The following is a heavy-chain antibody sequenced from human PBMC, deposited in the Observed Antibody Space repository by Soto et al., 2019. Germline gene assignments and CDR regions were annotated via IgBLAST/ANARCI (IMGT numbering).Heavy chain of an antibody. CDR1: GGTFKNYL. CDR3: ARDLAFRHGNLSHFAY. J-gene: IGHJ4*02. Sequence: QVQLVQSGAEVKKPGSSVKVACKASGGTFKNYLFSWVRQAPGQGLEWMGGVFPIFATTNYAQRFQGRVTITAAASTSTVYMELSCLTSEDTAVYFCARDLAFRHGNLSHFAYWGQGTLVNVAS. D-gene: IGHD3-3*02. CDR2: VFPIFATT. V-gene: IGHV1-69*01.